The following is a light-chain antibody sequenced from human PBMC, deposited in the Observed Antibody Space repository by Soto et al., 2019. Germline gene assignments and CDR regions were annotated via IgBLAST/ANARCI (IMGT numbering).Light chain of an antibody. CDR2: SKN. CDR1: RSNIGSHP. CDR3: SAWDDSLNGPV. V-gene: IGLV1-44*01. J-gene: IGLJ3*02. Sequence: QSVLTQPPSASGTPGQRVTVSCSGSRSNIGSHPVHWYQQLPGTAPKLLIFSKNLRPSGVPDRFSGSKSGTSASLAISGLQSEDEADYYCSAWDDSLNGPVFGGGTKLTVL.